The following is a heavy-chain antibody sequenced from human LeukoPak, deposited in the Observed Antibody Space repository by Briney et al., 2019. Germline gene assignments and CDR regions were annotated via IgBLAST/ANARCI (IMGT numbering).Heavy chain of an antibody. CDR2: INQSGTT. V-gene: IGHV4-34*01. CDR3: AGTSKSPYDYVWGRDQLPYLFDY. Sequence: PSETLSLTCAIYGGSFSDNYWSWIRQPPGKGLEWIGEINQSGTTNYNPSLKSPVTISVDTSTNQFSLKLSSVTAADTAVYYCAGTSKSPYDYVWGRDQLPYLFDYWGQGTLVTVSS. J-gene: IGHJ4*02. CDR1: GGSFSDNY. D-gene: IGHD3-16*01.